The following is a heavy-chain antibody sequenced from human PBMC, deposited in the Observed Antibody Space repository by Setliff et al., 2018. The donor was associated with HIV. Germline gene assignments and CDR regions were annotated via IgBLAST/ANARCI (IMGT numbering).Heavy chain of an antibody. CDR1: GYVFANYW. J-gene: IGHJ6*03. Sequence: GESLKISCKGSGYVFANYWISWVRQMPGKGLEWMGRIDPSDSYTDYSPSFQGRVTISADKSISTAYLQWSSLKASDSGTYYCARKGNGYEDYYYYYLNVWGKGTTVTVSS. CDR3: ARKGNGYEDYYYYYLNV. V-gene: IGHV5-10-1*01. CDR2: IDPSDSYT. D-gene: IGHD2-2*01.